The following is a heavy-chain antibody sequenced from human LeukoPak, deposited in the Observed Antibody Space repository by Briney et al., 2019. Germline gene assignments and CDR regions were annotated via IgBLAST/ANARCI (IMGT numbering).Heavy chain of an antibody. D-gene: IGHD2-2*01. CDR2: IYYSGST. V-gene: IGHV4-61*01. CDR3: ARDPYCSSTSCYYYYGMDV. Sequence: PSETLSLTCTVSGGSVSSGSYYWSWIRQPPGKGLEWIGYIYYSGSTNYNPSLKSRVTISVDTSKNQFSLKLSSVTAAGTAVYYCARDPYCSSTSCYYYYGMDVWGKGTTVTVSS. J-gene: IGHJ6*04. CDR1: GGSVSSGSYY.